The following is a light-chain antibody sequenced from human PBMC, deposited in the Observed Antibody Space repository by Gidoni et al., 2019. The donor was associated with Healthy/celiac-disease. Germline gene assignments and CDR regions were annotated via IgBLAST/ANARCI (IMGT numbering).Light chain of an antibody. J-gene: IGKJ4*01. CDR3: QQYGSSPLT. CDR1: QSVSSSY. Sequence: IVLTQSPGTLSLSPGDRATLSCRASQSVSSSYLAWYQQKPGQAPRLLIDGASSRATGIPDRFSGSGSGTDFTLTISRLEPEDFAVYYCQQYGSSPLTFGGXTKVEIK. V-gene: IGKV3-20*01. CDR2: GAS.